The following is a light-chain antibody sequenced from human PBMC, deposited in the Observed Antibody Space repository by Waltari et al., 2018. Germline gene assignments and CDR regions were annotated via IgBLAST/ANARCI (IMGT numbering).Light chain of an antibody. Sequence: DIVMTQSPLSLPVTPGEPASISCRFSQSPLHSNGDNFLDWYLQKPGHSPQLLMYLSSNRASGVPERFSGSGSGTDFTLRISRVEAEDVGIYYCMQALQTPWTFGQGTKVEIK. CDR1: QSPLHSNGDNF. CDR2: LSS. CDR3: MQALQTPWT. J-gene: IGKJ1*01. V-gene: IGKV2-28*01.